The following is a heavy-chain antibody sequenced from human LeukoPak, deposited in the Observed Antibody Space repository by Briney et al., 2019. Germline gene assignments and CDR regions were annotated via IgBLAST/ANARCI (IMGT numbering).Heavy chain of an antibody. Sequence: PSETLSLTCTVSGGSISSYYWSWIRQPAGKGLEWIGRIYTSGSTNYNPSLKSRVTMSVDTSKNQFSLKLSSVTAADTAVYYCARVVLSTTKTYYDYVWGSYRSDAFDIWGQGTMVTVSS. CDR1: GGSISSYY. CDR3: ARVVLSTTKTYYDYVWGSYRSDAFDI. J-gene: IGHJ3*02. D-gene: IGHD3-16*02. CDR2: IYTSGST. V-gene: IGHV4-4*07.